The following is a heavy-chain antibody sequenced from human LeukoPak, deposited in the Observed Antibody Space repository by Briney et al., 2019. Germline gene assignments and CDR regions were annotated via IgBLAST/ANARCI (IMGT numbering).Heavy chain of an antibody. CDR2: SGTRSGTK. D-gene: IGHD3-16*02. V-gene: IGHV3-21*01. CDR3: LLQMTYGELSDPDF. Sequence: GGSLRLSCPASGFTLGTFAMQWARQAPGRGRGWVSSSGTRSGTKYSADSVMGRFTISRDSAMNSVSLQINSLGAEDTAVYYCLLQMTYGELSDPDFRGQGTLVTISS. CDR1: GFTLGTFA. J-gene: IGHJ4*02.